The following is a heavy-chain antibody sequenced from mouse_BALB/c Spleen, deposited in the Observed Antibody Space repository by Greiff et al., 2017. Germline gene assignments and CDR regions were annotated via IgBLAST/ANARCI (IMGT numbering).Heavy chain of an antibody. V-gene: IGHV14-3*02. CDR1: GFNIKDTY. CDR2: IAPGSGST. J-gene: IGHJ4*01. CDR3: ARDGYVPYYAMDY. D-gene: IGHD2-10*02. Sequence: VQLQQSGAELVKPGASVKLSCTASGFNIKDTYMHWVKQRPGQGLEWIGRIAPGSGSTYYNEMFKGKATLTVDTSSSTAYIQLTSLSSEDSAVYFCARDGYVPYYAMDYWGQGTSVTVSS.